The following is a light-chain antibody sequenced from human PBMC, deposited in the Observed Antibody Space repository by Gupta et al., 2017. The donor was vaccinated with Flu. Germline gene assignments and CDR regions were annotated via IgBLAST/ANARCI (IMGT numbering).Light chain of an antibody. CDR2: SSN. J-gene: IGLJ1*01. V-gene: IGLV1-44*01. CDR3: AAWDDSLKCYV. Sequence: RVTISCSGSGSNIGGNTVDWYQQLPGTAPRLLISSSNRRPSGVPDRFSGSKSGTSAYLAIGGLQSEDEADYYCAAWDDSLKCYVFGSGTKVSVL. CDR1: GSNIGGNT.